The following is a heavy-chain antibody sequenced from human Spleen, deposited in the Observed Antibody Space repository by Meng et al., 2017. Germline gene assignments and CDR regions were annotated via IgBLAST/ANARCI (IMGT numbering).Heavy chain of an antibody. CDR2: IKHSGST. V-gene: IGHV4-34*01. J-gene: IGHJ4*02. Sequence: VVLEEAGPGRVRPSETLSLSCVVSGGSFSDYYWSWIRQPPGKGLEWIGEIKHSGSTKYSASLKSRVTISLDTSKNQFSLRMASMTAADTAVYYCALLGVVETTSLEDHWGQGTLVTVSS. D-gene: IGHD2-21*02. CDR3: ALLGVVETTSLEDH. CDR1: GGSFSDYY.